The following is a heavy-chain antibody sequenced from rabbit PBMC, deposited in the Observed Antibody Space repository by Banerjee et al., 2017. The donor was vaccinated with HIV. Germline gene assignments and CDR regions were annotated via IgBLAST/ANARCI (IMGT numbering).Heavy chain of an antibody. Sequence: QEQLVESGGGLVQPEGSLTLTCKASGFDFSSNAMCWVRQAPGKRPEWIACIYNGGTSTYYASWAKGRFTISKTSSTTVTLQMNSLTVADTATYFCARGSSGYYGTHLWGQGTLVTVS. CDR3: ARGSSGYYGTHL. CDR2: IYNGGTST. CDR1: GFDFSSNA. D-gene: IGHD1-1*01. J-gene: IGHJ4*01. V-gene: IGHV1S47*01.